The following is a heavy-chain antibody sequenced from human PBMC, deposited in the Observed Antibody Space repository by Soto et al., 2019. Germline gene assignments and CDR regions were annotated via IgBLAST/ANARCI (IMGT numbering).Heavy chain of an antibody. CDR2: IMPVFPTP. V-gene: IGHV1-69*12. CDR1: GGTFRTSA. CDR3: ARDKARRQLGGNYYYSIDV. J-gene: IGHJ6*01. Sequence: QVQLVQSGAEVKKPGSSVKVSCKTSGGTFRTSAISWVRQAPGQGLEWMGGIMPVFPTPDYAQKFQGRVTITADESTSTAYMELSSLRSEDTAVYYCARDKARRQLGGNYYYSIDVWGQGTTVTVSS. D-gene: IGHD3-3*02.